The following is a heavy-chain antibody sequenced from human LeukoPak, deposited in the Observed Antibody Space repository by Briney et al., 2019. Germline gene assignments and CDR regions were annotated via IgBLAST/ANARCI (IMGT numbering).Heavy chain of an antibody. CDR1: GYSFTSYW. Sequence: GESLKISRKGSGYSFTSYWIGWVRQVPGKGLEWMGIIYSGDSDTRYSPSFQGRVTISADKSISTAYLQWSSLKASDTAMYYCARLLRCSSTSCYIRRNYYYGMDVWGQGTTVTVSS. V-gene: IGHV5-51*01. CDR3: ARLLRCSSTSCYIRRNYYYGMDV. J-gene: IGHJ6*02. CDR2: IYSGDSDT. D-gene: IGHD2-2*02.